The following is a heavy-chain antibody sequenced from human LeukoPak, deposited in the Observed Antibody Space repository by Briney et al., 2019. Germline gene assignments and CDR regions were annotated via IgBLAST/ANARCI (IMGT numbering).Heavy chain of an antibody. Sequence: GGSLRLSSAASGFTFSSYGMHWVPPAPGKGLEWVAFIRYDGSNKYYADSVKGRFTISKENSKNTLYLQMNSLRAEDTAVYYCAKDDGGSYYIYFFYMDVWGKGTTVSISS. D-gene: IGHD1-26*01. J-gene: IGHJ6*03. V-gene: IGHV3-30*02. CDR2: IRYDGSNK. CDR3: AKDDGGSYYIYFFYMDV. CDR1: GFTFSSYG.